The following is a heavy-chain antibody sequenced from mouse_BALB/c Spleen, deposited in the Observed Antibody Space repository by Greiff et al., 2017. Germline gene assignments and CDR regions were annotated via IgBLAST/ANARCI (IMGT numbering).Heavy chain of an antibody. CDR3: ARMGRDAMDY. CDR2: IYPGGGYT. D-gene: IGHD4-1*01. J-gene: IGHJ4*01. CDR1: GYTFANYW. Sequence: VQLQQSGAELVRPGTSVKISCKASGYTFANYWLGWVKQRPGLGLEWIGDIYPGGGYTNYNEKFKGKATLTADTSSSTAYMQLSSLTSEDSAVYFCARMGRDAMDYWGQGTSVTVSS. V-gene: IGHV1-63*02.